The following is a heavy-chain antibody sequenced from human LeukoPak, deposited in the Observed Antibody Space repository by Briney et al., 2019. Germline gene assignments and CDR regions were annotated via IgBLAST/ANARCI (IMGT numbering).Heavy chain of an antibody. CDR1: GYTFTSYG. CDR3: ARDFKYDSSGYYYV. V-gene: IGHV1-18*01. Sequence: ASVKVSCKASGYTFTSYGISWVRQAPGQGLEWMGWISAYNGNTNYAQKLQGRVTMTTDTSTSTAYMELRSLRSEDTAVYYCARDFKYDSSGYYYVWGQGTLVTVSS. CDR2: ISAYNGNT. J-gene: IGHJ4*02. D-gene: IGHD3-22*01.